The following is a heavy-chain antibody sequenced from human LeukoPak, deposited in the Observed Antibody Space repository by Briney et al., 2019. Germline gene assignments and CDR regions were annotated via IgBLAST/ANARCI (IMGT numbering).Heavy chain of an antibody. CDR1: VFTFSSYA. Sequence: SGGSLRLSCAASVFTFSSYAMSWVRQAPGKGLEWVSYISSSSSTIYCADSVKGRFTISRDNAKNSLYLQMNSLRAEDTAVYYCARTLGIAVAGSTASDAFDIWGQGTMVTVSS. D-gene: IGHD6-19*01. V-gene: IGHV3-48*04. CDR3: ARTLGIAVAGSTASDAFDI. J-gene: IGHJ3*02. CDR2: ISSSSSTI.